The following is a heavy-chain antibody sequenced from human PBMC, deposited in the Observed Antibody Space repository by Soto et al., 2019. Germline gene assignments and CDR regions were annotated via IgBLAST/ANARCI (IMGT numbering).Heavy chain of an antibody. D-gene: IGHD1-1*01. CDR2: ISYDGSNK. CDR3: AKGWAAELTFYYFGMDV. CDR1: GGPFIYLA. V-gene: IGHV3-30*04. Sequence: GRSMRLSSAAAGGPFIYLALSWVSQAPGKGLEWVAVISYDGSNKYNADAVKGRFTISRDNSKNTMYLQMNSLRAEGTAVYYCAKGWAAELTFYYFGMDVWGQGTTVTVSS. J-gene: IGHJ6*02.